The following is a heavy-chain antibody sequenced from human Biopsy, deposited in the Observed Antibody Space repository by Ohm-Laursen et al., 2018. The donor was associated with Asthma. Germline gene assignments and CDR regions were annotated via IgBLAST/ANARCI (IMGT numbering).Heavy chain of an antibody. V-gene: IGHV4-30-4*01. D-gene: IGHD6-19*01. CDR1: GASIKTDDHY. CDR3: ARASVAAPSNWFDP. Sequence: TLSLTCTVSGASIKTDDHYWSWLRQPPGKGLEWFGFIHYSGSTSYNPSLKGGVTISVDTSKNQFSLKLSPVTAADTAVYYCARASVAAPSNWFDPWGQGTLVTVSS. CDR2: IHYSGST. J-gene: IGHJ5*02.